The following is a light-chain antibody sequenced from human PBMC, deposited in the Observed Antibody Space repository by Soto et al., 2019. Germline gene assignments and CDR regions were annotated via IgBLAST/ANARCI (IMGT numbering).Light chain of an antibody. V-gene: IGLV2-8*01. CDR2: EVS. CDR3: SSYAGSNNFV. Sequence: ALTQPPSASGSPGQSVTISCAGTSSDVGGYDCVSWYQQHPGKAPKLMIYEVSKRPSGVPDRFSGSKSGNMASLTVSGLQAEDEADYYCSSYAGSNNFVFGTGTKVTVL. J-gene: IGLJ1*01. CDR1: SSDVGGYDC.